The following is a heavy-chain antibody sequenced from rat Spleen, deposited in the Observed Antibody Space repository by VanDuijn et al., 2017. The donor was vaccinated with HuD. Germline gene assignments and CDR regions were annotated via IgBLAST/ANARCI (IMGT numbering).Heavy chain of an antibody. CDR3: AVSGYGY. J-gene: IGHJ2*01. V-gene: IGHV5-58*01. D-gene: IGHD4-3*01. Sequence: EVQLVETGGGLVQPGRSLKLSCVASGFTFSNYWMYWVRQAPGKGLEWVSSISSDGFNTYYPDSVKGRFTISRDNAEKTVYLKMNTLRSEETATYYCAVSGYGYWGQGVMVTVSS. CDR1: GFTFSNYW. CDR2: ISSDGFNT.